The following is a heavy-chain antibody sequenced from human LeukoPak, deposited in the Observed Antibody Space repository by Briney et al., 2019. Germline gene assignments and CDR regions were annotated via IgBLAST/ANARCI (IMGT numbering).Heavy chain of an antibody. CDR1: GFTFSSYW. V-gene: IGHV3-74*01. CDR3: AREIPNYDFWAHGAFDI. Sequence: GGSLRLSCAASGFTFSSYWMHWVRQAPGKGLVWVSRINTDGSSTSYADSVKGRFTISRDNAKNTLYLQMNSLRAEDTAVYYCAREIPNYDFWAHGAFDIWGQGTMVTVSS. J-gene: IGHJ3*02. D-gene: IGHD3-3*01. CDR2: INTDGSST.